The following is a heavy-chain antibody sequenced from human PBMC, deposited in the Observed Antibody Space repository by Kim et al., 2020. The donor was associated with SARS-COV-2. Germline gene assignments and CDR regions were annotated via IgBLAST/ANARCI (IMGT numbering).Heavy chain of an antibody. V-gene: IGHV3-23*01. CDR3: AKDIWDYSGMDA. J-gene: IGHJ6*02. Sequence: TSYGASVKGPITIPRDTSMNALYLKMNSLRPGDTAIYYCAKDIWDYSGMDAWGQGTTVTVSS. D-gene: IGHD3-16*01. CDR2: T.